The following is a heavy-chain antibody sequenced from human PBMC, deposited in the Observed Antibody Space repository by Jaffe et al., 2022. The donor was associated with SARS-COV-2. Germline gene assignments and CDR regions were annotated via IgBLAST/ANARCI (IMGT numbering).Heavy chain of an antibody. CDR1: GFTFSDYY. D-gene: IGHD2-2*01. J-gene: IGHJ6*02. CDR2: ISSSGSTI. CDR3: ARDQKWGGYCSSTSCYDAVGMDV. V-gene: IGHV3-11*01. Sequence: QVQLVESGGGLVKPGGSLRLSCAASGFTFSDYYMSWIRQAPGKGLEWVSYISSSGSTIYYADSVKGRFTISRDNAKNSLYLQMNSLRAEDTAVYYCARDQKWGGYCSSTSCYDAVGMDVWGQGTTVTVSS.